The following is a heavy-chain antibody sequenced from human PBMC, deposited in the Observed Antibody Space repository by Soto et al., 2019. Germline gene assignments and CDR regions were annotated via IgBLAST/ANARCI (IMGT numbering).Heavy chain of an antibody. V-gene: IGHV2-5*02. D-gene: IGHD4-4*01. Sequence: QITLKQSGPTVVKPKQTLTLTCTFSGFALSSDGVGVGWIRQPPGKAPEWLAVIYWDADTRYSPSLKSRLTITKDTSKYQVVLTMTNMDPVDTATYYCAHSSLHYKIWFDPWGQGTLVNVSS. CDR3: AHSSLHYKIWFDP. J-gene: IGHJ5*02. CDR2: IYWDADT. CDR1: GFALSSDGVG.